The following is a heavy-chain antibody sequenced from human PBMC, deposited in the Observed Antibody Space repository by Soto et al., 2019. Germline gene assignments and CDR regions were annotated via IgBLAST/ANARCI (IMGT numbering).Heavy chain of an antibody. Sequence: QVQLVQSGPEVMKPGASVKVSCKTSGYNFVNHGISWVRQAPGRGLEWLGWISGHNGATKYGKRLQGRVTMTRDTSTTTAYMELRSLRSDDTAVYYCARDLYPLAYYFVYWGQGTLVTVSS. CDR1: GYNFVNHG. J-gene: IGHJ4*02. CDR3: ARDLYPLAYYFVY. CDR2: ISGHNGAT. V-gene: IGHV1-18*04.